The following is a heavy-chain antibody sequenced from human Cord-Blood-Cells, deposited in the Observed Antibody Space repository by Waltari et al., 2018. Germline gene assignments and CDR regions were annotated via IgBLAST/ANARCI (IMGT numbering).Heavy chain of an antibody. CDR1: GGSISSSSYY. Sequence: QLQLQESGPGLVKPSETLSLTCTVSGGSISSSSYYWGWIRPPPGTGLEWLGGIFYGGGNYYNPSLKSRITISVDTSKNQFSLKLSSVTAADTAVYYCARDEVWGQGTLVTVSS. J-gene: IGHJ4*02. CDR3: ARDEV. CDR2: IFYGGGN. V-gene: IGHV4-39*02.